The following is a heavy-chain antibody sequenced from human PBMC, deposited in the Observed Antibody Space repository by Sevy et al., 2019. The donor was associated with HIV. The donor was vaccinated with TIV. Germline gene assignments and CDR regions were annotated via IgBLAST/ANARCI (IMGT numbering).Heavy chain of an antibody. D-gene: IGHD3-22*01. CDR2: ISSSSSTI. CDR1: GFTFSSYS. J-gene: IGHJ4*02. Sequence: GGSLRLSCAASGFTFSSYSMNWVRQAPGKGLEWVSHISSSSSTIYYAHSVKGRFTISRDNAKNSLYLQMNSLRAEDTAVYYCARDFAPYYYDSSGYYYLYWGQGTLVTVSS. CDR3: ARDFAPYYYDSSGYYYLY. V-gene: IGHV3-48*01.